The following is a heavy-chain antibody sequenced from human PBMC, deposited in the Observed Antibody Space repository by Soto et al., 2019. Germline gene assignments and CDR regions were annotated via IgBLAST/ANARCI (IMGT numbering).Heavy chain of an antibody. J-gene: IGHJ4*02. CDR3: AKVYRIAVAGYYFDY. CDR1: GFTFSSYA. V-gene: IGHV3-23*01. CDR2: ISGGGGSK. Sequence: GSLRLSCAASGFTFSSYAMSWVRQAPGKGLEWVSVISGGGGSKYYADSVKGRFTISRDNSKNTLYLQMNSLRAEDTAVYYCAKVYRIAVAGYYFDYWGQGTLVTVSS. D-gene: IGHD6-19*01.